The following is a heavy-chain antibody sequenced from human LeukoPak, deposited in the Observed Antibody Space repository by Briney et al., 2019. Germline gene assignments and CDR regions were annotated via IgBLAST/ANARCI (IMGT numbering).Heavy chain of an antibody. Sequence: SETLSLTCTVSGGSISSSSYYWGWIRQPPGKGLEWIGSIYYSGSTNYNPSLKSRVTISVDTSKNQFSLKLSSVTAADTAVYYCARDAWVGTQRSNWFDPWGQGTLVTVSS. D-gene: IGHD7-27*01. V-gene: IGHV4-39*07. J-gene: IGHJ5*02. CDR1: GGSISSSSYY. CDR2: IYYSGST. CDR3: ARDAWVGTQRSNWFDP.